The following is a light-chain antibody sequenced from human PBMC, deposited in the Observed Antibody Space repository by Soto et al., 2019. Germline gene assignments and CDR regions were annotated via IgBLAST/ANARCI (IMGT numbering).Light chain of an antibody. CDR2: KAS. CDR3: QHYNSYSEA. CDR1: QTISSW. V-gene: IGKV1-5*03. J-gene: IGKJ1*01. Sequence: DIQMTQSPSTLSGSVGDRVTITCRASQTISSWLAWYQKKPGKAPKLLIYKASTLKSGVPSRFSGSGSGTEFTLTISSLQHDDFETYYCQHYNSYSEALGQGTKVDIK.